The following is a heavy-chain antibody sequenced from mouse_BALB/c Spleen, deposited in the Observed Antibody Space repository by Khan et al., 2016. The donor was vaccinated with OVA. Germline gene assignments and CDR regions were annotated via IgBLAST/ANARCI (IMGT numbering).Heavy chain of an antibody. CDR3: AREGSSPCFAY. CDR1: GFNIKDYY. Sequence: VQLKQSGAELVRPGALVNLSCKASGFNIKDYYMHWVKQRPEQGLEWIGRIDPENGNTKYDEKFQDKASMTSDTSSSTAYLQLSSLTSEDSAVYYCAREGSSPCFAYWGQGTLVTVSA. V-gene: IGHV14-1*02. J-gene: IGHJ3*01. CDR2: IDPENGNT.